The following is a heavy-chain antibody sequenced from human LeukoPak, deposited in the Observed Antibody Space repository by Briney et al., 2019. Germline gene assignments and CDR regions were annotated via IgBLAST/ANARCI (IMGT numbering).Heavy chain of an antibody. CDR3: ARDSYGSSGYYYVSDY. CDR2: ISYSSSAI. Sequence: GGSLRLSCAASGFTFSTYSMNWVRQAPGKGLEWVSYISYSSSAIYYADSVKGRFTISRDNAKNSLYLRMNSLRDEDTAVYYCARDSYGSSGYYYVSDYWGQGTLVTASS. D-gene: IGHD3-22*01. CDR1: GFTFSTYS. V-gene: IGHV3-48*02. J-gene: IGHJ4*02.